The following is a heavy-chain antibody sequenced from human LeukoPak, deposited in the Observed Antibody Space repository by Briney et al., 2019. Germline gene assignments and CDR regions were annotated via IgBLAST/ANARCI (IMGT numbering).Heavy chain of an antibody. Sequence: SETLSLTCTVSGCSISIYYWNWIRQPPGKGLEWIGYIYNSGSSTIYNPSLKSRVTISVDTFKNQFSLRLSSVTAADTAVYFCVRDRELTYWGQGTLVTVSS. J-gene: IGHJ4*02. CDR2: IYNSGSST. CDR1: GCSISIYY. D-gene: IGHD3-10*01. V-gene: IGHV4-59*01. CDR3: VRDRELTY.